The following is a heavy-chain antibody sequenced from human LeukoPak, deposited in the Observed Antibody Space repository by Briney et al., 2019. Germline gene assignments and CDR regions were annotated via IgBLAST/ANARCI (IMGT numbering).Heavy chain of an antibody. Sequence: SETLSLTCAVYGGSFSGYYWSWIRQPPGKGLEWIGSIYYSGSTYYNPSLKSRVTISVDTSKNQFSLKLSSVTAADTAVYYCAKGAWYSSSYGYWGQGTLVTVSS. CDR1: GGSFSGYY. CDR2: IYYSGST. D-gene: IGHD6-13*01. J-gene: IGHJ4*02. V-gene: IGHV4-34*01. CDR3: AKGAWYSSSYGY.